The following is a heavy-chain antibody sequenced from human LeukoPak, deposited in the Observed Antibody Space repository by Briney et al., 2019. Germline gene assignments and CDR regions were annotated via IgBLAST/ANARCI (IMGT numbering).Heavy chain of an antibody. CDR1: GDSVSRNSAA. J-gene: IGHJ3*02. V-gene: IGHV6-1*01. Sequence: SQTLSLTCAISGDSVSRNSAAWYWIRQSPSRGLEWLERTYYRSKWYNDYAVSVKSRININPDTSKNQFSLQLNSLIPEDTAVYYCARDPDPFSRLSVFDIWGQGTMVTVSS. CDR2: TYYRSKWYN. D-gene: IGHD3-16*02. CDR3: ARDPDPFSRLSVFDI.